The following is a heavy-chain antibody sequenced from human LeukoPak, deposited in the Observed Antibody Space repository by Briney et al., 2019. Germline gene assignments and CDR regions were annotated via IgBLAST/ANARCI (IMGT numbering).Heavy chain of an antibody. D-gene: IGHD6-13*01. CDR3: ARDRASSSWSKGEYYYYGMDV. CDR1: GVTFSSYA. CDR2: ISYDGTNK. J-gene: IGHJ6*02. V-gene: IGHV3-30-3*01. Sequence: GGSLRLSCAASGVTFSSYAMHGVRQAPGKGLEWVAVISYDGTNKYYADSVKGRFTISRDNSKNTLYLQMNSLRAEDTAVYYCARDRASSSWSKGEYYYYGMDVWGQGTTVTVSS.